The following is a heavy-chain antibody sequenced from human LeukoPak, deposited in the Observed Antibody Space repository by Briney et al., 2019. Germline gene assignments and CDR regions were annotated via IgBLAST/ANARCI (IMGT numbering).Heavy chain of an antibody. CDR1: GGTFSSYA. J-gene: IGHJ6*03. D-gene: IGHD2-2*01. CDR3: ARGPIRRTSYYYYYYMDV. CDR2: IIPIFGTA. Sequence: SVKVSCKXSGGTFSSYAISWVRQAPGQGLEWMGGIIPIFGTANYAQKFQGRVTITTDESTSTAYMELSSLRSEDTAVYYCARGPIRRTSYYYYYYMDVWGKGTTVTVSS. V-gene: IGHV1-69*05.